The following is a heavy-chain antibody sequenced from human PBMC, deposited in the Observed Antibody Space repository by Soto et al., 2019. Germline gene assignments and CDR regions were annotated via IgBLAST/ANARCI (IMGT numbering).Heavy chain of an antibody. V-gene: IGHV1-18*01. J-gene: IGHJ3*02. D-gene: IGHD3-3*01. CDR2: ISAYNGNT. Sequence: ASVKVSCKASGYTFTSYGINWVRQAPGQGLEWMGWISAYNGNTNYAQKLQGRVTMTTDTSTSTAYMELRSLRSDDTAVYYCARVLGYDFWSGYPDAFDIWGQGTMVTVSS. CDR1: GYTFTSYG. CDR3: ARVLGYDFWSGYPDAFDI.